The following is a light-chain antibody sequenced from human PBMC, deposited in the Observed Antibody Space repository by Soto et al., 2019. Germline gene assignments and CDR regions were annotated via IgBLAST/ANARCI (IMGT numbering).Light chain of an antibody. Sequence: QSALTQPAFVSGSPGQSITISCTGTSSDVGSYNLVSWYQQHPGKAPKLMIYEGSKRPSGVSNRFSGSKSGNTASLTISGLQAEDEADYYCCSYAGTRTWVFGGGTKLTVL. CDR2: EGS. CDR3: CSYAGTRTWV. J-gene: IGLJ2*01. CDR1: SSDVGSYNL. V-gene: IGLV2-23*01.